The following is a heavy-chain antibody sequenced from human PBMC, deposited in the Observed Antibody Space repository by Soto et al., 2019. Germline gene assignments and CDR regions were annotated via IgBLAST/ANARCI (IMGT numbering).Heavy chain of an antibody. CDR1: GFTFSSYS. D-gene: IGHD3-9*01. V-gene: IGHV3-48*01. Sequence: EVQLVESGGGLVQPGGSLRLSCAASGFTFSSYSMNWVRQAPGKGLEWVSYISSSSSTIYYADAVKGRFTISRDNAKKPRYLQVNSLRAEDKAVYYCASVCDFTLRYGDCLLYDCYYMDFWGKGTTVTVSS. J-gene: IGHJ6*03. CDR3: ASVCDFTLRYGDCLLYDCYYMDF. CDR2: ISSSSSTI.